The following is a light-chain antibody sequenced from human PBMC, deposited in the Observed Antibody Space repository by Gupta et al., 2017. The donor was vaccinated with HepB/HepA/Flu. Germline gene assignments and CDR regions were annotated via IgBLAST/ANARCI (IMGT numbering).Light chain of an antibody. J-gene: IGLJ1*01. CDR1: ALPNQY. Sequence: SPALTQPPSVSVSPGQTARITCCGDALPNQYAYCYQQKPGQAPVLIVYNNTERPPGTPVRFSGSSSGATVTLTFCGVQAEEEADYYCQSADSSGTFYVFVTGTKVSIL. V-gene: IGLV3-25*02. CDR2: NNT. CDR3: QSADSSGTFYV.